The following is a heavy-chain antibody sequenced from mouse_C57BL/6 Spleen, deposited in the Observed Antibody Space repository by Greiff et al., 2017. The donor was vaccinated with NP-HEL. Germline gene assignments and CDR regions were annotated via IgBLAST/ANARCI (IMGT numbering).Heavy chain of an antibody. CDR3: VREGGYDGYYGWYFDV. CDR1: GFSFNTYA. J-gene: IGHJ1*03. V-gene: IGHV10-1*01. Sequence: EVKLQESGGGLVQPKGSLKLSCAASGFSFNTYAMNWVRQAPGKGLEWVARIRSKSNNYATYYADSVKDRFTISRDDSESMLYLQMNNLKTEDTAMYYCVREGGYDGYYGWYFDVWGTGTTVTVSS. D-gene: IGHD2-3*01. CDR2: IRSKSNNYAT.